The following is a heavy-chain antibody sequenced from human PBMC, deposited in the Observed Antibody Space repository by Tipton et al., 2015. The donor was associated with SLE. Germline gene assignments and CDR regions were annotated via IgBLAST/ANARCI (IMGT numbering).Heavy chain of an antibody. CDR3: ARRGYNYWYFDL. D-gene: IGHD5-24*01. CDR2: VYSTGST. Sequence: TLSLTCTASGDSFSSTTYYWSWIRQPAGKGLEWIGRVYSTGSTTYNPSLESRLTISVDTSKNQFSLRLSSATAADTAVYYCARRGYNYWYFDLWGRGALVTVSS. V-gene: IGHV4-61*02. J-gene: IGHJ2*01. CDR1: GDSFSSTTYY.